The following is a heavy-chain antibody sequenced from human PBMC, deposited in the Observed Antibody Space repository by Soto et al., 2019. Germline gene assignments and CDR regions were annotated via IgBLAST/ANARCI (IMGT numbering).Heavy chain of an antibody. CDR2: ISGSGGST. J-gene: IGHJ6*02. CDR1: GFTFSSYA. Sequence: PGGSLRLSCAASGFTFSSYAMSWVRQAPGKGLEWVSAISGSGGSTYYADSVKGRFTISRDNSRNTLYLQMNSLRAEDTAVYYCAKEGSGYLENYYYYGVDVWGQGTTVTVSS. V-gene: IGHV3-23*01. CDR3: AKEGSGYLENYYYYGVDV. D-gene: IGHD3-22*01.